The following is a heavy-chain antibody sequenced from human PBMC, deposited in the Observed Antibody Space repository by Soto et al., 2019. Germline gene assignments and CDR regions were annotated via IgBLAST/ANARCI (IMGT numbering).Heavy chain of an antibody. Sequence: EVQLVESGGGLVQPGWSLRRSCAASGFTFSNYWMHWFRQVPGKGLVWVSRVNGDGSSTFYADSVKGRFTISRDNAENTVFLQMNSLRAEDTAVYYCARDNWNTVWGQGTMVTVSS. CDR2: VNGDGSST. CDR1: GFTFSNYW. V-gene: IGHV3-74*01. D-gene: IGHD1-20*01. J-gene: IGHJ3*01. CDR3: ARDNWNTV.